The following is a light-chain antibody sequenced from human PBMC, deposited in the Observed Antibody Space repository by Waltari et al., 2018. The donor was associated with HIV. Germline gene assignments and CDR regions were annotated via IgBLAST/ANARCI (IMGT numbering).Light chain of an antibody. Sequence: QSVLTQPPSVSAAPGQKVTIPCSASRSNLRRNTVSWYQQLPGAAPKLLLYDNTERPSGMPDRFSGSKSGTSATLGITGLQTGDEADYYCGTWDSSLGGWVFGGGTKLAVL. J-gene: IGLJ3*02. V-gene: IGLV1-51*01. CDR1: RSNLRRNT. CDR2: DNT. CDR3: GTWDSSLGGWV.